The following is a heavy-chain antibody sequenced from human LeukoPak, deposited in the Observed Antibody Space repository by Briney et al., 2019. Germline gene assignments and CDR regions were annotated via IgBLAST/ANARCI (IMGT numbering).Heavy chain of an antibody. CDR1: GYTFTSYY. CDR3: ARGGDGYRNSSAP. CDR2: INPSAGST. Sequence: GASVKVSCKASGYTFTSYYMHWVRQAPGQGLEWMGIINPSAGSTTYAQKFQGRVTMTRDTSTSTVYMELSSLTSEDTASYYCARGGDGYRNSSAPWGQGTLVTVPS. D-gene: IGHD5-24*01. J-gene: IGHJ5*02. V-gene: IGHV1-46*01.